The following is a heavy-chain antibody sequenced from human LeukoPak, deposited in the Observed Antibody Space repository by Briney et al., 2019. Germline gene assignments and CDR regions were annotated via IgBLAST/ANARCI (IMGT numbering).Heavy chain of an antibody. J-gene: IGHJ4*02. CDR2: ISSSSSYI. V-gene: IGHV3-21*01. Sequence: GGSLRLSCAASGFTFSSYSMNWVRQAPGKGLEWVSSISSSSSYIYYADSVKGRFTTSRDNAKNSLYLQMNSLRAEDTAVYYCARDRRYFDWSSQYYFDYWGQGTLVTVSS. CDR1: GFTFSSYS. D-gene: IGHD3-9*01. CDR3: ARDRRYFDWSSQYYFDY.